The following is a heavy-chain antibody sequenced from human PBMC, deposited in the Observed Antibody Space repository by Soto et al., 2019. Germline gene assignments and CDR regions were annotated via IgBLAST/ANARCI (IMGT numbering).Heavy chain of an antibody. J-gene: IGHJ4*02. V-gene: IGHV2-5*01. CDR1: GFSITTSGVA. CDR3: PHRPRTGIGYFYFEN. CDR2: IYWNDDK. D-gene: IGHD5-18*01. Sequence: QITLKESGPTLVKSTQALTLTCSLSGFSITTSGVAVGWIRQPPGKALEWLALIYWNDDKRYSPSLNSRLTISTDTSKHQVALTMTNMDPGHTATSYCPHRPRTGIGYFYFENLGQGSLVTVSP.